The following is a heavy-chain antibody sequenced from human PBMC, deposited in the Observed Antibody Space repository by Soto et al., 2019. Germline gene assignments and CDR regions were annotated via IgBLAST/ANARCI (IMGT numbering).Heavy chain of an antibody. D-gene: IGHD2-15*01. CDR1: GGSMSSYY. Sequence: LSLTCTGSGGSMSSYYWTWLRQSPGRGLEWIGYISYSGSTYYNPSLKSRVTISADTSKNQFSLRMNSMIAADTAVYSCARADPDASVGYWGQGTLVTVSS. J-gene: IGHJ4*02. CDR3: ARADPDASVGY. V-gene: IGHV4-59*01. CDR2: ISYSGST.